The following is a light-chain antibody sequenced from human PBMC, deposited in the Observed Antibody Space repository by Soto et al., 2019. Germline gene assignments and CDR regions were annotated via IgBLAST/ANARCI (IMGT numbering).Light chain of an antibody. CDR1: QNIENF. CDR2: AAS. J-gene: IGKJ1*01. V-gene: IGKV1-39*01. Sequence: DIQMTQAAAALSEYVGDRVTITCRASQNIENFLNWYQQKPGKAPKLLISAASSLRSGVPSRFSGSGSGTDFTLAISSLQPEDVATYHCQQCYTAPTFGQGTKVDIK. CDR3: QQCYTAPT.